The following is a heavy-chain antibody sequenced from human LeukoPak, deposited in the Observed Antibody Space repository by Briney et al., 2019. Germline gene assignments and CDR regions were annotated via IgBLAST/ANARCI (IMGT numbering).Heavy chain of an antibody. V-gene: IGHV3-21*01. Sequence: GGSLRLSCAASGFTFSSYSMNWVRQAPGKGLEWVSSISSSSSYIYYADSVKGRFTISRDNAKNSLYLQMNSLRAEDTAVYYCARHIAARHLPYSMDVWGQGTTVTVSS. CDR1: GFTFSSYS. CDR3: ARHIAARHLPYSMDV. D-gene: IGHD6-6*01. CDR2: ISSSSSYI. J-gene: IGHJ6*02.